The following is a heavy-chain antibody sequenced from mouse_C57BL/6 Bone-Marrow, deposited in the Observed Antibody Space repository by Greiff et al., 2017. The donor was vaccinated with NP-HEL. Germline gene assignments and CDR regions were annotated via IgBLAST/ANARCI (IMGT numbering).Heavy chain of an antibody. CDR1: GFTFSDYY. J-gene: IGHJ4*01. Sequence: EVKLMESEGGLVQPGSSMKLSCTASGFTFSDYYMAWVRQVPEKGLEWVANINYDGSSTYYLDSLKSRFIISRDNAKNILYLQMSSLKSEDTATYYCARECYVAMDYWGQGTSVTVSS. D-gene: IGHD1-1*02. CDR2: INYDGSST. CDR3: ARECYVAMDY. V-gene: IGHV5-16*01.